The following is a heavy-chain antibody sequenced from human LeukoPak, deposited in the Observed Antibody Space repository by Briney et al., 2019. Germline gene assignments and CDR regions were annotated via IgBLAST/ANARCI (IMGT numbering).Heavy chain of an antibody. CDR1: GGTFSSYA. Sequence: SVKVSCKASGGTFSSYAISWVRQAPGQGLEWMGGIIPIFGTANYAQKFQGRVTITADESTSTAYMELSSLRSEDTAVYYCARGGLVGATPWYFDYWGQGTLVTVSS. J-gene: IGHJ4*02. CDR3: ARGGLVGATPWYFDY. V-gene: IGHV1-69*13. CDR2: IIPIFGTA. D-gene: IGHD1-26*01.